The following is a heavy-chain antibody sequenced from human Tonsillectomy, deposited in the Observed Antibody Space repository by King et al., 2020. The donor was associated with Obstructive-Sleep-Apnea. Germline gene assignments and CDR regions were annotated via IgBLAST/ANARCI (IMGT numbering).Heavy chain of an antibody. J-gene: IGHJ4*02. V-gene: IGHV3-64D*06. Sequence: VQLVESGGGLVQPGGSLRLSCSASGFTFSSYAMHWVRQAPGKGLEYVSAISSNGGSTYYVDSVKGRFTISRDNSKNTLYLQMSSLRDEDTAVYYCVKNWNDVKDYFDYWGQGTLVTVSS. CDR2: ISSNGGST. CDR1: GFTFSSYA. D-gene: IGHD1-1*01. CDR3: VKNWNDVKDYFDY.